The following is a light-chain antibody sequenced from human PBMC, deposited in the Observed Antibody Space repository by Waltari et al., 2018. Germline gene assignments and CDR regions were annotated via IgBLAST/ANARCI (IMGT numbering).Light chain of an antibody. CDR3: QVYGGSPLYT. CDR1: QSVGSIY. Sequence: ESVLAQSPGTLSLSPGERATLSCRASQSVGSIYLAWYPQRPGQPPRVLVYGTSSRATGIPDRFSGSRSGSDFTLTIDRLEPEDVAVYFCQVYGGSPLYTFGQGTRLEIK. CDR2: GTS. V-gene: IGKV3-20*01. J-gene: IGKJ2*01.